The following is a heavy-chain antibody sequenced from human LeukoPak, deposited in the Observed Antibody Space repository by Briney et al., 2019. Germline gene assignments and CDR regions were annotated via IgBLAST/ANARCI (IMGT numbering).Heavy chain of an antibody. CDR3: ARGYFLIGDQWLVRQSDN. V-gene: IGHV1-18*01. J-gene: IGHJ4*02. Sequence: ASVTVSCKASGYTCTTYGISWVRQAPGQGPEWMGWISGYNGDTNYAQKFRGRVTMTTDTSTDTAYLELRSLRSDDTAVYYCARGYFLIGDQWLVRQSDNWGQGTLVTVSS. D-gene: IGHD6-19*01. CDR1: GYTCTTYG. CDR2: ISGYNGDT.